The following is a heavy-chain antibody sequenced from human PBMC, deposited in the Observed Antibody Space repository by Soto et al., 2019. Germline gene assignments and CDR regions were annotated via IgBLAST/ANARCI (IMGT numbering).Heavy chain of an antibody. CDR1: GFTFSSHA. CDR3: ARDARNADYDY. Sequence: EVQLVESGGGLVQPGGSLKLSCAVSGFTFSSHAMNWVRQAPGKGLEWVAYIHGTRSIIYYADSVKGRFTISRDNAKNSVYLQMDSLRDEETALYYCARDARNADYDYWGQGTLVTVSS. V-gene: IGHV3-48*02. CDR2: IHGTRSII. D-gene: IGHD3-16*01. J-gene: IGHJ4*02.